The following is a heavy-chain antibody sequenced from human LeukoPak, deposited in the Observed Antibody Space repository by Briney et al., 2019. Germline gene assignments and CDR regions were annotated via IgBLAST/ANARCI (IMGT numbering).Heavy chain of an antibody. D-gene: IGHD1-26*01. Sequence: SETLSLTCTVSGGSISSSSYYWGWIRQPPGKGLEWTGSIYYSGSTYYNPSLKSRVTISVDTSKNQFSLKLSSVTAADTAVYYCVSESGRSDAFDIWGQGTMVTVSS. CDR1: GGSISSSSYY. J-gene: IGHJ3*02. V-gene: IGHV4-39*01. CDR3: VSESGRSDAFDI. CDR2: IYYSGST.